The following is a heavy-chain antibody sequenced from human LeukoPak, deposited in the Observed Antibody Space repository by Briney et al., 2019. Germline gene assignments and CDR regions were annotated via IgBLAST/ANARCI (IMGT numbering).Heavy chain of an antibody. V-gene: IGHV3-7*03. CDR2: IKPDGTTK. Sequence: GGSLRLSCAASGFPFSSYSMTWVRKAPGKGPEWVANIKPDGTTKFYVDSVKGRFTISRDNALNSLYLQMNSLRAEDTAIYYCARSIPYGTTWYGRSDYWGQGTLVTVSS. J-gene: IGHJ4*02. CDR3: ARSIPYGTTWYGRSDY. D-gene: IGHD6-13*01. CDR1: GFPFSSYS.